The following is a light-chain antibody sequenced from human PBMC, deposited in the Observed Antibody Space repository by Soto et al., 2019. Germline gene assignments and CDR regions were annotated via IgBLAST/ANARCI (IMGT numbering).Light chain of an antibody. V-gene: IGLV2-23*03. J-gene: IGLJ7*01. CDR1: SNDIGGYNL. CDR2: EGS. Sequence: QSALTQPASVSGSPGQSITISCTGTSNDIGGYNLVSWYQQHPGKAPKLLIYEGSQRPSGVSDRFSGSRSGNTASLTISTLQPEDEADYSCCSFAGGATFVFGGGTQLTVL. CDR3: CSFAGGATFV.